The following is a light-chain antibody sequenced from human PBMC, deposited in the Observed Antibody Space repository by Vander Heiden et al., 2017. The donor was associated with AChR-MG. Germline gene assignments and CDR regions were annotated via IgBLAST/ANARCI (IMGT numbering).Light chain of an antibody. CDR1: NVGSKT. CDR3: QVWDSGSDHWL. Sequence: SYVLTQSPSVSVAPGKTATITCRGNNVGSKTVHWYQQRPGQAPRLVVHDDDDRPSGIPERFSGSNSGNTATLTISRVGAGDEADYYCQVWDSGSDHWLFGGGTTLTVL. V-gene: IGLV3-21*03. CDR2: DDD. J-gene: IGLJ3*02.